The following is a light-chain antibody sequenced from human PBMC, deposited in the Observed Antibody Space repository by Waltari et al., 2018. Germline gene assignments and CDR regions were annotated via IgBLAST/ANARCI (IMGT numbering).Light chain of an antibody. CDR3: QVWDSDSDHYV. CDR2: DDS. J-gene: IGLJ1*01. CDR1: KIGSKT. Sequence: SYVLTQPPSVSVAPGQTASIACGGDKIGSKTVHWYQQKPGQAPVLVVYDDSNRPSGIPDRFSGSNSGKTATLTISRVEAGDEADYYCQVWDSDSDHYVFGTGTEVTVL. V-gene: IGLV3-21*02.